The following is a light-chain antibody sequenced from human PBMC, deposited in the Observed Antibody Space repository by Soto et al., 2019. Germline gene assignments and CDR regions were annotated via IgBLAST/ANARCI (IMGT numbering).Light chain of an antibody. J-gene: IGKJ2*01. Sequence: EIVLTQSPGTLSLSPGERATLSCRASQSVSSSYLAWYQQKPGQAPRLLIYGASSRATGIPDRFGGSGSGTEFALTISRLEPEDFAVYYCQQYGSSPYTCGQGTKLEIK. CDR1: QSVSSSY. V-gene: IGKV3-20*01. CDR2: GAS. CDR3: QQYGSSPYT.